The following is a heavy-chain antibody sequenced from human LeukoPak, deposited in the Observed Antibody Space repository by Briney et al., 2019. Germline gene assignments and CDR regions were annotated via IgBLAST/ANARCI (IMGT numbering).Heavy chain of an antibody. CDR2: ISSSGRTI. Sequence: GGSLRLSCAASGFTFSDYYMSWIRQAPGKGLQWVSFISSSGRTIYYADSVEGRFAISRDNARNSVYLQMSSLRAEDTALYYCARVPGGDLVDYWGQGTLVTVSS. V-gene: IGHV3-11*01. CDR1: GFTFSDYY. J-gene: IGHJ4*02. D-gene: IGHD6-6*01. CDR3: ARVPGGDLVDY.